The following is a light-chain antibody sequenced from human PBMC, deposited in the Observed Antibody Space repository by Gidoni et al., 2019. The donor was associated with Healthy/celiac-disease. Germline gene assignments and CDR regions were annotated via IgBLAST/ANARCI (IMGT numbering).Light chain of an antibody. CDR1: QSISSY. J-gene: IGKJ1*01. CDR2: AAS. CDR3: QQSYSTPWT. Sequence: DIQMPQSPSALSTSVGDRVTITCRASQSISSYLNWYKQKPGKAHKLLIYAASSLQSGVPSRFSGSGSGTDFTLTISSLQPEDFATYYCQQSYSTPWTFGQGTKVEIK. V-gene: IGKV1-39*01.